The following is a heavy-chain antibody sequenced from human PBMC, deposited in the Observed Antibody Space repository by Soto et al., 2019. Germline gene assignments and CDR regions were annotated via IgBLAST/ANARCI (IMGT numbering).Heavy chain of an antibody. CDR3: ARGGRSIAASYYYYYYGMDV. Sequence: GASVKVSCKASGYTFTGYYMHWVRQAPGQGLEWMGWINPNSGGTNYAQKFQGRVTMTRDTSISTAYMELSRLRSDDTAVCYCARGGRSIAASYYYYYYGMDVWGQGTTVTVSS. J-gene: IGHJ6*02. CDR1: GYTFTGYY. D-gene: IGHD6-6*01. CDR2: INPNSGGT. V-gene: IGHV1-2*02.